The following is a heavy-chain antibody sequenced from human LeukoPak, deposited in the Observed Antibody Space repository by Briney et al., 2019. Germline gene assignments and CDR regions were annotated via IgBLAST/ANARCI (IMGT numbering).Heavy chain of an antibody. CDR2: IYYSGST. V-gene: IGHV4-59*01. Sequence: PSETLSLTCTVSGASISGYYWSWIRQPPGKGLEWIGYIYYSGSTNYNPSLKSRVTISVDTSRNQFSLKLTSVTAADTAVYYCAREPTTVVNRGGFDYWGQGTLVTVSS. D-gene: IGHD4-17*01. CDR1: GASISGYY. J-gene: IGHJ4*02. CDR3: AREPTTVVNRGGFDY.